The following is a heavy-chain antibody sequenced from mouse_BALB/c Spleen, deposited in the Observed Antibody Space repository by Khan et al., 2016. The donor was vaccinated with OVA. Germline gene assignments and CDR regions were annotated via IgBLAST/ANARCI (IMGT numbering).Heavy chain of an antibody. CDR2: IDPFSGGT. J-gene: IGHJ3*01. V-gene: IGHV1S135*01. Sequence: GPELMKHGMSVKIFCKDSGYSLNTYYIHWVMQSHETSLEWIGYIDPFSGGTTYNQKFKGKATLTVDKSSSTAYIHLSNLTSEDSAVYYCTRHGYVAWFTYWGQGTLVTVSA. D-gene: IGHD2-2*01. CDR1: GYSLNTYY. CDR3: TRHGYVAWFTY.